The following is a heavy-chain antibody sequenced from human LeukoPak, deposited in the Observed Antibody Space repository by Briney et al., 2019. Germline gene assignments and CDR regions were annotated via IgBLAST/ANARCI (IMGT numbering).Heavy chain of an antibody. D-gene: IGHD5-18*01. CDR1: GYSFTNYY. CDR3: ARGGYIYGSFDN. V-gene: IGHV1-46*01. Sequence: ASVKDSCKASGYSFTNYYLHWVRQAPGQGREYMGIINTSGGSSGGSTTFAQKFHGRVTMTRDTSTSTVYMELSNLRSDDTAVYYCARGGYIYGSFDNWGQGTLVTVSS. CDR2: INTSGGSSGGST. J-gene: IGHJ4*02.